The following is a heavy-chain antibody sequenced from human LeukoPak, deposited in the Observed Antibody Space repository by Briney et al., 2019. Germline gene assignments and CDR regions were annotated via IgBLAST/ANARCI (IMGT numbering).Heavy chain of an antibody. Sequence: PSETLSLTCTVSGGSISSYYWRWLRQPPGKGLEWIGYIYYSGSTNYNPSLESRVTISVDTSKNQFSLKLSSVTAADTAVYYCAREPFDSNGYYFFDYWGQGTLVTVSS. CDR1: GGSISSYY. CDR3: AREPFDSNGYYFFDY. D-gene: IGHD3-22*01. J-gene: IGHJ4*02. V-gene: IGHV4-59*01. CDR2: IYYSGST.